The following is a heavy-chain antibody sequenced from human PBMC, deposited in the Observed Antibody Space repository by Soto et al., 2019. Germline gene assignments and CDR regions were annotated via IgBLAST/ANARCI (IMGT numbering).Heavy chain of an antibody. CDR3: VRVGRLGGY. Sequence: EVQLVESGGGLVQPGGSLRLSCTASGFTFSSYWMSWVRQAPGKGLGWVANIKEDGSGKYYVDSVKGRFSISRDNARNSLYLKMNSLRVEDKAVYYCVRVGRLGGYWGQGALVTVSS. D-gene: IGHD3-16*01. V-gene: IGHV3-7*03. CDR2: IKEDGSGK. CDR1: GFTFSSYW. J-gene: IGHJ4*02.